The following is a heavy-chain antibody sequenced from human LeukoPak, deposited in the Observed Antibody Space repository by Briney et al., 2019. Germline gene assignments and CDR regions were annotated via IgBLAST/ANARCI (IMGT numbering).Heavy chain of an antibody. D-gene: IGHD5-12*01. CDR2: ISTGGGST. CDR3: AKGYTTGPFDY. Sequence: PGGSLRLSCAASGFTFSRYAMSWVRQAPGKGLEWVSTISTGGGSTYYADSVKGRFTISRDNSKNTLYLQMNSLRAEDTAVYYCAKGYTTGPFDYWGQGTLVTVSS. V-gene: IGHV3-23*01. J-gene: IGHJ4*02. CDR1: GFTFSRYA.